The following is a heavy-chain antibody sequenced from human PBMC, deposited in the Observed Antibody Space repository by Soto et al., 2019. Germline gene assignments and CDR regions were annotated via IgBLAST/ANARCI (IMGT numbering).Heavy chain of an antibody. D-gene: IGHD5-12*01. J-gene: IGHJ4*02. CDR1: GYTFTSYG. V-gene: IGHV1-18*01. Sequence: QVQLVQSGAEVKKPGASVKVSCKASGYTFTSYGISWVRQAPGQGLEWMGWISAYNGNTNYAQKLQGRVTMTTDTSTSTAYMELRSLRSDDTAVYYCARDSPTLQYRPLTEFDYWGQGTLVTVSS. CDR3: ARDSPTLQYRPLTEFDY. CDR2: ISAYNGNT.